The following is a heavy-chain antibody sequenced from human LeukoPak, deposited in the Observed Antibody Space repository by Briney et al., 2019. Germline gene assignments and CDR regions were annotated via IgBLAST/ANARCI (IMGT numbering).Heavy chain of an antibody. V-gene: IGHV1-69*05. Sequence: SVKVSCKASGGTFSSYAISWARQAPGQGLEWMGRIIPIFGTANYAQKFQGRVTITTDESTSTAYMELSSLRSEDTAVYYCARDGDGYNYGTFFDYWGQGTLVTVSS. CDR1: GGTFSSYA. CDR2: IIPIFGTA. D-gene: IGHD5-24*01. J-gene: IGHJ4*02. CDR3: ARDGDGYNYGTFFDY.